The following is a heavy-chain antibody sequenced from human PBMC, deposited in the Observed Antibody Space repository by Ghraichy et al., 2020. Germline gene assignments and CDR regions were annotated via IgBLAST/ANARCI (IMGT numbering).Heavy chain of an antibody. CDR1: GGTFSSYA. Sequence: CKASGGTFSSYAISWVRQAPGQGLEWMGGIIPIFGTANYAQKFQGRVTITADESTSTAYMELSSLRSEDTAVYYCARAWEYYYDSSGYYYYYGMDVWGQGTTVTVSS. V-gene: IGHV1-69*01. CDR3: ARAWEYYYDSSGYYYYYGMDV. D-gene: IGHD3-22*01. CDR2: IIPIFGTA. J-gene: IGHJ6*02.